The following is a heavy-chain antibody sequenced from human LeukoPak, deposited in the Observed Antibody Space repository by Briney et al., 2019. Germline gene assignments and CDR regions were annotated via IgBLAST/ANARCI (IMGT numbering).Heavy chain of an antibody. V-gene: IGHV3-23*01. J-gene: IGHJ4*02. CDR3: AKGGGYAGYGY. D-gene: IGHD5-12*01. Sequence: GGSLRLSCAASGFTFSSYAMSWVCQAPGKGLEWVSAISGSGGSTHYADSVKGRFTISRDNSKNTLYLQMNSLRAEDTAVYYCAKGGGYAGYGYWGQGTLVTVSS. CDR1: GFTFSSYA. CDR2: ISGSGGST.